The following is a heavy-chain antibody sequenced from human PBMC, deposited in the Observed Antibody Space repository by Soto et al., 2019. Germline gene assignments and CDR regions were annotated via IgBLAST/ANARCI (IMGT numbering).Heavy chain of an antibody. J-gene: IGHJ1*01. V-gene: IGHV5-51*01. CDR1: GYSFTNYW. CDR3: MARRVDLVGVLELNQY. CDR2: IYPGYSDI. D-gene: IGHD2-15*01. Sequence: GESLKIFCQGSGYSFTNYWIGWVRQVPGRGLEWVGIIYPGYSDIRYRPSFQGQVTISADKSTATAYLQWNSLRASDTAMYYCMARRVDLVGVLELNQYWGQGTLVTVSS.